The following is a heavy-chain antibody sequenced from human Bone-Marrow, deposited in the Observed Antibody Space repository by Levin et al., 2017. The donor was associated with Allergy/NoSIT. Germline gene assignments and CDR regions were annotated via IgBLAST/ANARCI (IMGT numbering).Heavy chain of an antibody. CDR1: GGSISSANSY. CDR2: ISHSRST. J-gene: IGHJ4*02. D-gene: IGHD1-14*01. V-gene: IGHV4-30-4*02. Sequence: SETLSLTCSVSGGSISSANSYWSWIRRPPGRGLEWIGYISHSRSTLYNPSLKSRISISIDTSKNQFSLRLSSVTPEDTAVYYCSRELIRTNYFDYWGQGALVTVSS. CDR3: SRELIRTNYFDY.